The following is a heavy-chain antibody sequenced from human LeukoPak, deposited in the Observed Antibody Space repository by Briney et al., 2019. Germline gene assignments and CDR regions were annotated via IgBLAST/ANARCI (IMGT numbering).Heavy chain of an antibody. V-gene: IGHV3-66*01. Sequence: GSLRLSCSASGXTVSSNYMNWVRQAPGKGLEWVSVIYSDGSTYYADSVKGRFTISRDNSKNTLYLQMNSLRAEDTAVYYCARGQSPSYYDMDVWGQGTTVTVSS. CDR2: IYSDGST. D-gene: IGHD6-19*01. CDR1: GXTVSSNY. J-gene: IGHJ6*02. CDR3: ARGQSPSYYDMDV.